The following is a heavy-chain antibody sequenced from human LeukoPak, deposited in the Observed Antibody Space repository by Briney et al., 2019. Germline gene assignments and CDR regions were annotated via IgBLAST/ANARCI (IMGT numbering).Heavy chain of an antibody. V-gene: IGHV4-34*01. Sequence: SETLSLTCAVYGGSFSAYYWSWIRQPSGKGLEWIGEINHSGSTNYNPSLKSRVAISVDTSRNQFSLRLSSVTAADTAVYYCARGQRITMTDWGQGTLVTVSS. CDR1: GGSFSAYY. CDR2: INHSGST. CDR3: ARGQRITMTD. D-gene: IGHD3-22*01. J-gene: IGHJ4*02.